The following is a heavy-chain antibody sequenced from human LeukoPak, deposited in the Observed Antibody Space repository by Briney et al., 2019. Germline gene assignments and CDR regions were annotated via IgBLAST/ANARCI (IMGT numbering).Heavy chain of an antibody. CDR1: GGSISSSSYY. J-gene: IGHJ4*02. CDR3: ARVSSRRLPPTYPYDRRYYFDY. D-gene: IGHD3-22*01. CDR2: IYYSGST. V-gene: IGHV4-39*01. Sequence: PSETLSLTCTVSGGSISSSSYYWGWIRQPPGKGLEWIGSIYYSGSTYYNPSLKSRVTISVDTSKNQFSLKLSSVTAADTAVYYCARVSSRRLPPTYPYDRRYYFDYWGQGTLVTVSS.